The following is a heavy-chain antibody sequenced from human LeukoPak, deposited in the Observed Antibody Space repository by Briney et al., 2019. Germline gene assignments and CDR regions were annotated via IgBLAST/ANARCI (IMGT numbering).Heavy chain of an antibody. V-gene: IGHV1-69*13. J-gene: IGHJ4*02. CDR2: IIPIFGTA. CDR3: ATLTLNPNWNDEEFDY. D-gene: IGHD1-1*01. Sequence: SVKAFCKASGGTFSSYAISWVRQAPGQGLEWMGGIIPIFGTANYAQKFQGRVTITADESTSTAYMELSSLRSEDTAVYYCATLTLNPNWNDEEFDYWGQGTLVTVSS. CDR1: GGTFSSYA.